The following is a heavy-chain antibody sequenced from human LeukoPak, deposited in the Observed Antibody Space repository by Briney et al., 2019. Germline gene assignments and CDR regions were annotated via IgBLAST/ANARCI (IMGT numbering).Heavy chain of an antibody. D-gene: IGHD2-21*02. CDR3: AREVYCGGDCYSGYFDY. CDR1: GFTFSDYY. CDR2: MTTSGSII. J-gene: IGHJ4*02. V-gene: IGHV3-11*04. Sequence: GGSLRLSCAASGFTFSDYYMSWLRQAPGKGLEWISYMTTSGSIIEYADSVKGRFTISRDNAKSSLYLQMNSLRVEDTAVYYCAREVYCGGDCYSGYFDYWGQGTLVTVSS.